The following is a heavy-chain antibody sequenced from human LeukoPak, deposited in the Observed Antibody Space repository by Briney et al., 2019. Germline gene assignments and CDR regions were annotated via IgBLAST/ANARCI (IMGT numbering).Heavy chain of an antibody. CDR1: GYTFNIYW. CDR2: IYPSDSDI. D-gene: IGHD3-16*01. CDR3: ARQVFGGPLGGGPLYY. V-gene: IGHV5-51*01. Sequence: GESLKISGKGSGYTFNIYWSVWVRQMPCKNVVCMGMIYPSDSDIRYSPSYQRPVTISADKSISKAYLQWSGLKGSDTAMYYCARQVFGGPLGGGPLYYWGQGSLVTVSS. J-gene: IGHJ4*02.